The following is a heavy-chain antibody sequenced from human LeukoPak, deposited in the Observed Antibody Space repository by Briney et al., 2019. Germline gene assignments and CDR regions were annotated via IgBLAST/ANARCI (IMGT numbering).Heavy chain of an antibody. J-gene: IGHJ6*03. CDR2: INPNSGGT. Sequence: ASVKVSCKASGYTFTGYYMHWVRQAPGQGLEWMGWINPNSGGTNYAQKFQGRVTMTRDTSISTAYMELSRLRSDDTAVYYCARVAGATTDYYYMDVWGKGTTVTISS. CDR1: GYTFTGYY. V-gene: IGHV1-2*02. CDR3: ARVAGATTDYYYMDV. D-gene: IGHD1-26*01.